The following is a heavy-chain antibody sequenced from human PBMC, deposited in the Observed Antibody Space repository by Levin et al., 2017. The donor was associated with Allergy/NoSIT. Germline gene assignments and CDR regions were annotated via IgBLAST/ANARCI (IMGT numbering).Heavy chain of an antibody. CDR3: ARDLVVPASDY. D-gene: IGHD2-2*01. CDR2: ISSSSSTI. Sequence: GGSLRLSCAASGFTFSSYSMNWVRQAPGKGLEWVSYISSSSSTIYYADSVKGRFTISRDNAKNSLYLQMNSLRAEDTAVYYCARDLVVPASDYWGQGTLVTVSS. J-gene: IGHJ4*02. V-gene: IGHV3-48*01. CDR1: GFTFSSYS.